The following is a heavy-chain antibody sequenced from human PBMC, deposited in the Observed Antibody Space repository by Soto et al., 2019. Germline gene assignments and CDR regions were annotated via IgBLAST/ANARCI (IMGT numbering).Heavy chain of an antibody. CDR1: GGSISSSNW. Sequence: QVQLQESGPGLVKPSGTLSLTCAVSGGSISSSNWWCWVRQAPGKGLERIGEIYHSGSTNYNPSLKSRVTISVDKSKNQFSLKLSSVTAADTAVYYCARVSGSYYYGMDVWGQGTTVTVSS. J-gene: IGHJ6*02. D-gene: IGHD1-26*01. CDR2: IYHSGST. CDR3: ARVSGSYYYGMDV. V-gene: IGHV4-4*02.